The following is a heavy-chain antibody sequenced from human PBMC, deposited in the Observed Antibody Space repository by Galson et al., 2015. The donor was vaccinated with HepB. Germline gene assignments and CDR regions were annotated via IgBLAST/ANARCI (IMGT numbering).Heavy chain of an antibody. Sequence: SLRLSCAASGFTFDNYGMSWVRQVPGKGLEWVSGINWNGGTTGYAISVKGRFTISRDNARNSLSLQMNSLRAEDTALYYCAREKMSIDALDIWGQGTMVTVSS. CDR3: AREKMSIDALDI. V-gene: IGHV3-20*04. CDR1: GFTFDNYG. J-gene: IGHJ3*02. CDR2: INWNGGTT. D-gene: IGHD5-24*01.